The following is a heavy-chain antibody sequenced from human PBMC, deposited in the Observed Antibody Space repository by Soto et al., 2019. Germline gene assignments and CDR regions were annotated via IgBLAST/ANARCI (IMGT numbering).Heavy chain of an antibody. CDR3: AKDRSVYSSNTRAFDY. J-gene: IGHJ4*02. V-gene: IGHV3-23*01. Sequence: EVQLLESGGGLVQPGGSLRLSCAASGFTFSSYAMSWVRQAPGKGLEWVSAISGSGGSTYYADSVKGRFTTSRDNSKNTLYLQMNSLRAEDTAVYYCAKDRSVYSSNTRAFDYWGQGTLVTVSS. CDR2: ISGSGGST. D-gene: IGHD6-13*01. CDR1: GFTFSSYA.